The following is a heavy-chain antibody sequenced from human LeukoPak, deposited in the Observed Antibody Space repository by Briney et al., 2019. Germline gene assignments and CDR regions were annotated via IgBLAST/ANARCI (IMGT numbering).Heavy chain of an antibody. Sequence: PGASVKVSCKASGYTFTSYGISWVRQAPGQGLEWMGWISAYNGNTNYAQKLQGRVTMTTDTSTSTAYMELRSLRSDDTAVYYCARVGPTQYYYDNTGYYSGSLYDYWGQGTLVTVSS. J-gene: IGHJ4*02. D-gene: IGHD3-22*01. CDR3: ARVGPTQYYYDNTGYYSGSLYDY. V-gene: IGHV1-18*01. CDR1: GYTFTSYG. CDR2: ISAYNGNT.